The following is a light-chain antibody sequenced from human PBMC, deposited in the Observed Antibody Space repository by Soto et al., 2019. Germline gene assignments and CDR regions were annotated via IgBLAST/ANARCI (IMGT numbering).Light chain of an antibody. V-gene: IGKV2-30*01. J-gene: IGKJ1*01. CDR1: QTLVDRDGNHY. CDR2: KVS. CDR3: MQDTHWPPT. Sequence: DAVVTQSPLSLPVTLGQPASISCRSTQTLVDRDGNHYLHWFHQRPGQSPSRLMYKVSNRDSGVPDRFSGSGAGTEFTLKISRVEAEDVGVYFCMQDTHWPPTFGQGTTVEI.